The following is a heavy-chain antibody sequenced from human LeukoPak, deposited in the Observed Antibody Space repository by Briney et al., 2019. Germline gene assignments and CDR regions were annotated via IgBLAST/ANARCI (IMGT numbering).Heavy chain of an antibody. CDR3: ARDSVAATLDY. Sequence: ASVKVSCKASGYTFTSYGISWVRQAPGQGPEWMGWISAYNGNTNYAQRLQGRVTMTTDTSTSTAYMELRSLRSDDTAVYYCARDSVAATLDYWGQGTLVTVSS. CDR2: ISAYNGNT. D-gene: IGHD2-15*01. CDR1: GYTFTSYG. V-gene: IGHV1-18*01. J-gene: IGHJ4*02.